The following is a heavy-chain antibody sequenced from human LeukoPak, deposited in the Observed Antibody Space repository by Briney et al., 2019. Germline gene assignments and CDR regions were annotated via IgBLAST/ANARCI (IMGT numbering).Heavy chain of an antibody. D-gene: IGHD1-26*01. V-gene: IGHV3-30*19. J-gene: IGHJ4*02. CDR3: ARDGGSYYFDY. CDR1: GFIFNNYG. Sequence: GGSLRLSCAASGFIFNNYGMHWVRQAPGKGLAWVAVISFDGNNKYYADSVKGRFTFSRDNSKNTLYLQMNSLRAEDTAVYYCARDGGSYYFDYWGQGTLVTVSS. CDR2: ISFDGNNK.